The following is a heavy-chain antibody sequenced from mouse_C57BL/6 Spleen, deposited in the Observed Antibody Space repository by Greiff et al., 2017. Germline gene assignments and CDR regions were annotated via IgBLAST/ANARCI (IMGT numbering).Heavy chain of an antibody. J-gene: IGHJ4*01. D-gene: IGHD4-1*01. V-gene: IGHV14-4*01. Sequence: VQLQQSGAELVRPGASVKLSCTASGFNIKDDYMHWVKQRPEQGLEWIGWIDPENGDTEYASKFQGKATITADTSSNTAYLQLSSLTSEDTAVYYCTRNWDYAMDYWGQGTSVTVSS. CDR1: GFNIKDDY. CDR2: IDPENGDT. CDR3: TRNWDYAMDY.